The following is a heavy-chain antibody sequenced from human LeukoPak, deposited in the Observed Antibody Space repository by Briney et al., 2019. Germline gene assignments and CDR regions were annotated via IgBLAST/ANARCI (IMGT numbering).Heavy chain of an antibody. Sequence: PSETLSLTCTVSGGSISSGSYYWSWIRQPAGKGLEWIGRIYTSGSTNYNPSLKSRVTISVDTSKNQFSLKLSSVTAADTAVYYCAKHNSSSWPYYYYYYYMDVWGKGTTVTVSS. CDR2: IYTSGST. CDR1: GGSISSGSYY. V-gene: IGHV4-61*02. D-gene: IGHD6-13*01. CDR3: AKHNSSSWPYYYYYYYMDV. J-gene: IGHJ6*03.